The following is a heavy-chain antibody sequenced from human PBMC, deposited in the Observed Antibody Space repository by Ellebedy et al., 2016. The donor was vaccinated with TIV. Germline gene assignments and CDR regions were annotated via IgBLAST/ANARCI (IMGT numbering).Heavy chain of an antibody. CDR1: GGSFSGYY. D-gene: IGHD1-1*01. Sequence: SETLSLTCAVYGGSFSGYYWSWIRQPPGKGLEWIGEINHSGSTNYNPSLKSRVTISVDTSKNQFSLKLSSVTAADTAVYYCARDQGTSRQNYFDYWGRGTLVTVSA. V-gene: IGHV4-34*01. CDR2: INHSGST. J-gene: IGHJ4*02. CDR3: ARDQGTSRQNYFDY.